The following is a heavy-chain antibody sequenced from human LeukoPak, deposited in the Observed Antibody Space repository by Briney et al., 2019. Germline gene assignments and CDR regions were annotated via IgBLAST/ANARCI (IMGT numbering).Heavy chain of an antibody. J-gene: IGHJ4*02. CDR3: ARSSSWYRGFDY. CDR1: GFSLSTSGMC. D-gene: IGHD6-13*01. Sequence: SGPTLVNPTQTLTLTCTFSGFSLSTSGMCVSWIRQPPGKALEWLARIDWDDDKYYSTSLKTRLTISKDTSKNQVVLTMTNMEPVDTATYYCARSSSWYRGFDYWGQGTLVTVSS. CDR2: IDWDDDK. V-gene: IGHV2-70*11.